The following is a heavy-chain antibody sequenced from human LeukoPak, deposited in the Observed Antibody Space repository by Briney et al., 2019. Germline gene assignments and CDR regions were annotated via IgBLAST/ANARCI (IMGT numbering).Heavy chain of an antibody. CDR3: AKWHSSSWYLRT. CDR2: ISGSGGST. J-gene: IGHJ4*02. Sequence: PGGSLRLSCATSGFTFSSYAMSWVRQAPGKGLEWVSAISGSGGSTYYADSVKGRFTISRDNSKNTLYLQMNSLRAEDTAVYYCAKWHSSSWYLRTWGQGTLVTVSS. V-gene: IGHV3-23*01. CDR1: GFTFSSYA. D-gene: IGHD6-13*01.